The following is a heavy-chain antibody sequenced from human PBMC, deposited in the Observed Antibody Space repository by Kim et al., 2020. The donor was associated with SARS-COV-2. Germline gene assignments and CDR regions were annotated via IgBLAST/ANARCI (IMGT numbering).Heavy chain of an antibody. J-gene: IGHJ4*02. D-gene: IGHD3-22*01. Sequence: GGSLRLSCAASGFTFSSYGMHWVRQAPGKGLEWVAVISYDGSNKYYADSVKGRFTISRDNSKNTLYLQMNSLRAEDTAVYYCARDYYDSSGYWPPFDYWGQGTLVTVSS. CDR3: ARDYYDSSGYWPPFDY. CDR1: GFTFSSYG. V-gene: IGHV3-33*05. CDR2: ISYDGSNK.